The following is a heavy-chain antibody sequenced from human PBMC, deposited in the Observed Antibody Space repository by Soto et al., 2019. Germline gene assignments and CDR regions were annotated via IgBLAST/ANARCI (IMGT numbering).Heavy chain of an antibody. V-gene: IGHV1-69*12. CDR2: IIPIFGTA. CDR3: ASHYDTGGYSYRGLNY. CDR1: GGTFSSYA. D-gene: IGHD3-22*01. J-gene: IGHJ4*02. Sequence: QVQLVQAGAEVKKPGSSVKVSCKASGGTFSSYAISWVRQAPGQGLEWMGGIIPIFGTADYAQKFQGRVTIPADDSTSTAYMELSSLRSEDTAVYYCASHYDTGGYSYRGLNYWGQGTLVTVSS.